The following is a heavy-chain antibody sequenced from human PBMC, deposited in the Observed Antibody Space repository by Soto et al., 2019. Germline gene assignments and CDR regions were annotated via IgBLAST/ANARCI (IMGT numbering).Heavy chain of an antibody. J-gene: IGHJ4*02. CDR3: ARDPEMATINFDY. CDR2: ISYDGSNK. CDR1: GFTFSSYA. D-gene: IGHD5-12*01. V-gene: IGHV3-30-3*01. Sequence: GGSLRLSCAASGFTFSSYAMHWVRQAPGKGLEWVAVISYDGSNKYYADSVKGRFTISRDNSKNTLYLQMNSLRAEDTAVYYCARDPEMATINFDYWGQGTLVTVSS.